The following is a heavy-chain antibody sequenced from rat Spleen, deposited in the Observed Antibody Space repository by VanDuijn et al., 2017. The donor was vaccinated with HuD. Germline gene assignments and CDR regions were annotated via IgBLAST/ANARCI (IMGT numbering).Heavy chain of an antibody. CDR1: GFTFSDYG. J-gene: IGHJ2*01. Sequence: EVQLVESDGGLVQPGRSLKLSCVASGFTFSDYGMAWVRQAPTKGLEWVATISYGDSSGHSSTYYRDSVRGRFTISRDDAKSTLSLQMDSLRSEDTATYYCARRHYGYTDYFDYWGQGVMVTVSS. D-gene: IGHD1-9*01. CDR3: ARRHYGYTDYFDY. V-gene: IGHV5-29*01. CDR2: ISYGDSSGHSST.